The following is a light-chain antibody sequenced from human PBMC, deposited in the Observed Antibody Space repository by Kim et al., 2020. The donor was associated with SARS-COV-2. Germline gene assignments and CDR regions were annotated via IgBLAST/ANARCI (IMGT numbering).Light chain of an antibody. CDR1: QSISSS. CDR2: DAS. CDR3: QQRSNWPRT. J-gene: IGKJ1*01. V-gene: IGKV3-11*01. Sequence: EIVLTQSPATLSLSPGERATLSCRASQSISSSLAWYQQKPGQAPRLLIYDASNRATGIPARFSGSGSGTDFTLTISSLEAEDFAVYYCQQRSNWPRTFGHGTKVDIK.